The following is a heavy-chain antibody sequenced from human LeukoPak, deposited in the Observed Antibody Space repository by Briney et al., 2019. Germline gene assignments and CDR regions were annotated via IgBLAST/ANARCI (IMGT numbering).Heavy chain of an antibody. CDR1: GFTFNNYG. D-gene: IGHD3-10*01. Sequence: GGSLRLSCAASGFTFNNYGMHWVRQAPGKGLEWVALIWYDGTNKYYGDSVKGRFTISRDNSKNTLYLQMNSLRAEDTAVYYCARGRFGELSVDTFDIWGQGTMVTVSS. J-gene: IGHJ3*02. CDR3: ARGRFGELSVDTFDI. CDR2: IWYDGTNK. V-gene: IGHV3-33*01.